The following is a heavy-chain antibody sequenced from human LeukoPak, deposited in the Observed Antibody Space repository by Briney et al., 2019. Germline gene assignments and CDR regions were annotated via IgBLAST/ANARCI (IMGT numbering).Heavy chain of an antibody. D-gene: IGHD1-26*01. V-gene: IGHV3-23*01. CDR3: AKDHVRNSGSYYDY. CDR2: ISGSCGST. J-gene: IGHJ4*02. Sequence: PGGSLRLSCAASGFTFSSYSMNWVRQAPGKGLEWVSAISGSCGSTYYADSVKGRFTISRDNSKNTLYLQMNSLRAEDTAVYYCAKDHVRNSGSYYDYWGQGTLVTVSS. CDR1: GFTFSSYS.